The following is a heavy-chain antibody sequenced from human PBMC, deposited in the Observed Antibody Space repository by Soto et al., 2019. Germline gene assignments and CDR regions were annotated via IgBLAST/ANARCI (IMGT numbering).Heavy chain of an antibody. J-gene: IGHJ6*02. D-gene: IGHD3-3*01. V-gene: IGHV4-39*01. CDR1: GGSIRSSSYY. CDR3: ASSYDFWSGYYGMDV. CDR2: IYYSGST. Sequence: SETLSLTCTVSGGSIRSSSYYWGWIRQPPGKGLEWIGSIYYSGSTYYNPSLKSRVTISVDTSKNQFSLKLSSVTAADTAVYYCASSYDFWSGYYGMDVWGQGTTVTVPS.